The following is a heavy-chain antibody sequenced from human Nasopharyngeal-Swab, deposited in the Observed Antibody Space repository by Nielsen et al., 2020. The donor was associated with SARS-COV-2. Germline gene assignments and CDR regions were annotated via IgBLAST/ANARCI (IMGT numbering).Heavy chain of an antibody. Sequence: GESLKISCAASGFTLSSYSMNWVRQAPGKGLEWVSSISSSSSYIFYADSVKGRFTISRDNAKNSLYLQMNSLRVEDTAVYYCARVHCSRSSCSAPDYYYYMDVWGKGTTVTVSS. CDR3: ARVHCSRSSCSAPDYYYYMDV. D-gene: IGHD2-2*01. V-gene: IGHV3-21*01. CDR1: GFTLSSYS. J-gene: IGHJ6*03. CDR2: ISSSSSYI.